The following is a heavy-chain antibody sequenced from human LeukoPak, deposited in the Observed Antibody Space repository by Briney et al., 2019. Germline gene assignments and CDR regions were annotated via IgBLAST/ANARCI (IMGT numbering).Heavy chain of an antibody. V-gene: IGHV3-48*04. CDR3: ARENPYCSSTSCPEVDAFDI. CDR1: GFTFSSHS. J-gene: IGHJ3*02. CDR2: ISSSSSTI. Sequence: GGSLRLSCAASGFTFSSHSMNWVRQAPGKGLEWVSYISSSSSTIYYAGSVKGRLTISRDNAKNSLYLQMNSLRAEDTAVYYCARENPYCSSTSCPEVDAFDIWGQGTMVTVSS. D-gene: IGHD2-2*01.